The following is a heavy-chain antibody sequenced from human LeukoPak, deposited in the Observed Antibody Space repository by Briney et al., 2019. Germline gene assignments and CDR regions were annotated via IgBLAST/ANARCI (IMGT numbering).Heavy chain of an antibody. CDR3: ARPPYYYDSSGQD. CDR2: INHSGST. CDR1: GGSFSGYY. Sequence: PSETLSLTCAVYGGSFSGYYWSWIRQPPGKGLEWIGEINHSGSTNYNPSLKSRVTISVDTSKNQFSLKLSSVTAADTAVYYRARPPYYYDSSGQDWGQGTLVTVSS. V-gene: IGHV4-34*01. J-gene: IGHJ4*02. D-gene: IGHD3-22*01.